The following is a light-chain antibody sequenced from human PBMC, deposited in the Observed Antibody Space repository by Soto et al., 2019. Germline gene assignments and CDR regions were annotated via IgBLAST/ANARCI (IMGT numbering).Light chain of an antibody. J-gene: IGKJ1*01. CDR2: GAS. CDR1: QSVSNN. V-gene: IGKV3-15*01. CDR3: QQYNNWPRT. Sequence: EILMTQSPATLSVSPGETATLSCRASQSVSNNLAWYQQKPGQAPRLLIYGASTRATGIPARFSGSGSGTGFTLTITSLQSEDSAVYYCQQYNNWPRTFGQGTKVDIK.